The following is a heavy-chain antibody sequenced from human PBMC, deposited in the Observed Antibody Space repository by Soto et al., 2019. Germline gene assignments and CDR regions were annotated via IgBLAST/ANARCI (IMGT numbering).Heavy chain of an antibody. CDR1: GGSFSPNY. V-gene: IGHV4-59*04. J-gene: IGHJ5*02. Sequence: SETLSLTCTVSGGSFSPNYWAWIRQPPGKGLEWIGYISYSGSMYYNPSLKSRVTMSVDASKNQFSLDLSSVTAVDTAVYYCAKVGGTTRGPWFDPWGQGTLVTVSS. CDR3: AKVGGTTRGPWFDP. D-gene: IGHD1-7*01. CDR2: ISYSGSM.